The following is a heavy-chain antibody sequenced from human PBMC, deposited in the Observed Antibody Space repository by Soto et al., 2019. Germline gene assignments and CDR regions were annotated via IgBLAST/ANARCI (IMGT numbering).Heavy chain of an antibody. D-gene: IGHD5-12*01. CDR1: GYTFTGHY. J-gene: IGHJ4*02. Sequence: ASVKVSCKASGYTFTGHYIHWVRQAPEQGPEWMGEIGPESGATRYAQKCQGRATMTRDMSITTVHMELNNLSPDDTAVYYCGRGRSGQIVVFYWGQGTPVTVSS. CDR3: GRGRSGQIVVFY. CDR2: IGPESGAT. V-gene: IGHV1-2*02.